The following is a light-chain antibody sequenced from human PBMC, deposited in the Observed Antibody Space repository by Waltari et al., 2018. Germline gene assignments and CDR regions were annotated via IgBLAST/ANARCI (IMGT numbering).Light chain of an antibody. CDR3: CSYAGSPTFVI. V-gene: IGLV2-23*02. CDR1: SSDVGSYNL. CDR2: VVN. J-gene: IGLJ2*01. Sequence: QSALTQPASVSGSPGQSITLSCTGTSSDVGSYNLVSWYQQRPGKAPRLMIYVVNRPPSGVSNRFSGSKSGNTASLTISGLQAEDEADYYCCSYAGSPTFVIFGGGSKLTVL.